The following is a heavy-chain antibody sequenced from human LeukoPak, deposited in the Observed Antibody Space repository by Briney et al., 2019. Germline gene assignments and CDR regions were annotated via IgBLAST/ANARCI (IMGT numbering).Heavy chain of an antibody. CDR2: INHSGST. CDR1: GGSFSGYY. V-gene: IGHV4-34*01. J-gene: IGHJ4*02. Sequence: SETLSLTCAVYGGSFSGYYWSWLRHPPGKGLEWLGEINHSGSTNYNPSLKSRVTMSVDTSKNQFSLKLSSVTAADTAVYYCARDRYYYDSSGYYYLYYWGQGTLVTVSS. D-gene: IGHD3-22*01. CDR3: ARDRYYYDSSGYYYLYY.